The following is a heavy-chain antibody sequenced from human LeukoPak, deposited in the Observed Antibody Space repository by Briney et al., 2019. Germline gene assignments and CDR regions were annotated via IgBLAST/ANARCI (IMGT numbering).Heavy chain of an antibody. V-gene: IGHV3-30*04. CDR3: AREIRDTGWYVDY. CDR2: ISYDGSNK. Sequence: GGSLRLSWAASGFTFSSYAMHWVRQAPGKGLEWVAVISYDGSNKYYADSVKGRFTISRDNSKDTLYLQMNSLRAEDTAVYYCAREIRDTGWYVDYWGQGTLVTVSS. D-gene: IGHD6-19*01. J-gene: IGHJ4*02. CDR1: GFTFSSYA.